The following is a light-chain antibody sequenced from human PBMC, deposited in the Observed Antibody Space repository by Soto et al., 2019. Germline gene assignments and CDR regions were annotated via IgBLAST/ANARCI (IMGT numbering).Light chain of an antibody. CDR1: QSITSW. CDR3: QQYNNYLGT. J-gene: IGKJ2*01. CDR2: KAS. V-gene: IGKV1-5*03. Sequence: DIQMTQSPSTLSASVGDRVTITCRASQSITSWLAWYQQKPGKAPKLLIYKASSLESGVPSRFSGSGSGTEFTLTISSLQPADFATYYCQQYNNYLGTFGQGTKLEIK.